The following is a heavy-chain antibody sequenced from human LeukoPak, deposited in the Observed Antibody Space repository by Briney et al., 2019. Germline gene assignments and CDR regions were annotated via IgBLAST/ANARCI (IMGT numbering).Heavy chain of an antibody. Sequence: GGSLRLSCAAFGFTFRSYWMTWVRQAPGKGLEWVANIKPDESEKYYMDSVKSRFTISRDNAKNSVYLQMNSLRAEDTAVYYCARSPDGMDVWGQGTTVTVSS. J-gene: IGHJ6*02. CDR2: IKPDESEK. V-gene: IGHV3-7*01. CDR3: ARSPDGMDV. CDR1: GFTFRSYW.